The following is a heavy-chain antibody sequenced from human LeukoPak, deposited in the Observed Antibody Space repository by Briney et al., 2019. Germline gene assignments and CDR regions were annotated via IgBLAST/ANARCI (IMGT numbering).Heavy chain of an antibody. CDR2: INTDGSST. CDR3: ASLASNWNYFDY. Sequence: PGGSLRLSCAASGFTFSSYWMHWVRQAPGRGLVWVSRINTDGSSTSYADSVKGRFTISRDNAKNTLHLQMNSLRAEDTAVYYCASLASNWNYFDYWGQGTLVTVSS. CDR1: GFTFSSYW. J-gene: IGHJ4*02. D-gene: IGHD1-1*01. V-gene: IGHV3-74*01.